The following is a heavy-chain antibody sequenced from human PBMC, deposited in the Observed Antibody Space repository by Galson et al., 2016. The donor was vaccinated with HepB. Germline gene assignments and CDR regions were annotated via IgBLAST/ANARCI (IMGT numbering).Heavy chain of an antibody. CDR3: VEQRKGAPYGMDV. J-gene: IGHJ6*02. CDR1: GDSVSSNSAA. D-gene: IGHD1/OR15-1a*01. CDR2: TYYRSKWYN. Sequence: CAISGDSVSSNSAAWNWIRQSRSRGLEWLGRTYYRSKWYNDYAVSVKSRIIVNPDTSKNQFSLQLNSVTPEDTAVYYCVEQRKGAPYGMDVWGQGTTVTVSS. V-gene: IGHV6-1*01.